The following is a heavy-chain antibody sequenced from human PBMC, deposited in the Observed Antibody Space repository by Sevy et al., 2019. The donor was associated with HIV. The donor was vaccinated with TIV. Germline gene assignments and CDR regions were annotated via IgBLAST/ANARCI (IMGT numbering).Heavy chain of an antibody. V-gene: IGHV3-30*02. D-gene: IGHD6-13*01. CDR2: IWYDGSSK. CDR3: VSCGSIASVGNFAY. J-gene: IGHJ4*02. Sequence: GGSLRLSCAASGFIFSTYGMHWVRQAPGKGLEWVALIWYDGSSKYYADSVQDRFTSSRDNSKNTPDMQMNSLRSEDTFGYYCVSCGSIASVGNFAYWGQGTLVTVSS. CDR1: GFIFSTYG.